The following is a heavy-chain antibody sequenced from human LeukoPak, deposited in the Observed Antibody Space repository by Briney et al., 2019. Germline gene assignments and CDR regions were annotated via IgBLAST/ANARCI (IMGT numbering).Heavy chain of an antibody. Sequence: SETLSLTCTVSGGSISSYYWSWIRQPPGKGLEWIGYFYYSGSTNYNPSLKSRVTISVDTSKNQFSLKLSSVTAADTAVYYCARDYLFNYYDSSGPPFAFDIWGQGTMVTVSS. V-gene: IGHV4-59*01. J-gene: IGHJ3*02. D-gene: IGHD3-22*01. CDR3: ARDYLFNYYDSSGPPFAFDI. CDR1: GGSISSYY. CDR2: FYYSGST.